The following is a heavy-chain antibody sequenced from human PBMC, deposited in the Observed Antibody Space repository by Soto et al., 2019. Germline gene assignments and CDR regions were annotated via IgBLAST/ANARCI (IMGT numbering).Heavy chain of an antibody. CDR3: ARGVGWELDDAFNI. CDR1: GFTFSSYW. Sequence: EVQLVESGGGLVQPGGSLRLSCAASGFTFSSYWMSWVRQAPGKGLEWVANIKQDGSEKYYVDSVKGRFTISRDNAKNSLYLQMNSLRAEDTAVYYCARGVGWELDDAFNIWGQGTMVTVSS. V-gene: IGHV3-7*03. J-gene: IGHJ3*02. CDR2: IKQDGSEK. D-gene: IGHD1-26*01.